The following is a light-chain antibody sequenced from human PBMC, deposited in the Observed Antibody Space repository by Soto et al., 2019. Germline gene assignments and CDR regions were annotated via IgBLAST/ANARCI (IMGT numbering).Light chain of an antibody. J-gene: IGKJ1*01. V-gene: IGKV3-11*01. CDR2: DAS. CDR1: QSISSY. Sequence: EIVLTQSPATLSLSPGERATLSCRASQSISSYLAWYQQKPGQAPRLLIYDASNRATGIPARFSGSGSGTDFTLTISRLEPEDFAVYFCQQYNNWPMWTFGQGTKVDIK. CDR3: QQYNNWPMWT.